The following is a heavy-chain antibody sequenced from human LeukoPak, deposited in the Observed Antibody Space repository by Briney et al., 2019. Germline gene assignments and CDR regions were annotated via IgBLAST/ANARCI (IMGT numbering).Heavy chain of an antibody. D-gene: IGHD3-22*01. J-gene: IGHJ4*02. CDR2: IYYSGST. Sequence: PSETLTLTCTVSGGSISSSSYYWGWIRQPPGKGLEWIVSIYYSGSTYYNPSLKSRVTISVDTSKNQFSLKLSSVTAADTAVYYCARLPPHYYDSSGFGGFDYRGQGTLVTVSS. CDR1: GGSISSSSYY. CDR3: ARLPPHYYDSSGFGGFDY. V-gene: IGHV4-39*01.